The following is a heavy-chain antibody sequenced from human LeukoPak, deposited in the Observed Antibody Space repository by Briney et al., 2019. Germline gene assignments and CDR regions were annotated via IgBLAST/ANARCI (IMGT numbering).Heavy chain of an antibody. J-gene: IGHJ4*02. CDR3: ALIPGLGY. CDR1: GFTFSIYA. CDR2: ISGSGGTA. Sequence: PGGSLRLSCAASGFTFSIYAMSWVRQAPGKGLEWVSAISGSGGTAYYADSVKGRFTISRDNAKNSLYLQMNSLRAEDTAVYYCALIPGLGYWGQGTLVTVSS. V-gene: IGHV3-23*01. D-gene: IGHD7-27*01.